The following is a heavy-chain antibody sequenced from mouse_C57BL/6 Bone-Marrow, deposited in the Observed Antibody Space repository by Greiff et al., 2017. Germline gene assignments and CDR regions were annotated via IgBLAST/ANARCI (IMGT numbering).Heavy chain of an antibody. CDR3: TRGRIGPHYNAMDY. CDR2: ISGGGGYI. CDR1: GFTFSSYA. V-gene: IGHV5-9-1*02. Sequence: EVMLVESGGGLVKPGGSLKLSCAASGFTFSSYAMSWVRQTPEKRLQWVAYISGGGGYIYYADTVKGRFTISRDTDRTTLYLQMSSRKSEESVMYYCTRGRIGPHYNAMDYWGPGTSVTVSS. J-gene: IGHJ4*01. D-gene: IGHD3-3*01.